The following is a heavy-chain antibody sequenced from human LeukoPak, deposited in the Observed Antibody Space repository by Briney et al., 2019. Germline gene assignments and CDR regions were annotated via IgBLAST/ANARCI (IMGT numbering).Heavy chain of an antibody. V-gene: IGHV3-23*01. Sequence: PGGSLRLSCAASGFTFSSYAMSWVRQAPGKGLEWVSAISGGGGGTYYADSVKGRFTISRDNSKNALYLQMNSLRVGDTAVYFCTKESGIAVADTWGQGTLVTVSS. CDR3: TKESGIAVADT. D-gene: IGHD6-19*01. J-gene: IGHJ5*02. CDR1: GFTFSSYA. CDR2: ISGGGGGT.